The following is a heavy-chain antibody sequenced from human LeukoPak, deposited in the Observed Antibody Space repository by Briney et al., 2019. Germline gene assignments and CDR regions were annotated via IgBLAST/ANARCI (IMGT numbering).Heavy chain of an antibody. D-gene: IGHD4-17*01. CDR2: IYYSGST. CDR3: ARGALTTVTTYYFDY. Sequence: SETLSLTCTVSGGSICSYYWSWIRQPPGKGLEWIGYIYYSGSTNYNPSHKSRVTISVDTSKNQFSLKLSSVTAADTAVYYCARGALTTVTTYYFDYWGQGTLVTVSS. V-gene: IGHV4-59*01. J-gene: IGHJ4*02. CDR1: GGSICSYY.